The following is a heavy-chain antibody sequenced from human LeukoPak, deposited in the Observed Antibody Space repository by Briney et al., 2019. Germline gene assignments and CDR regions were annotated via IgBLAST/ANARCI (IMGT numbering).Heavy chain of an antibody. J-gene: IGHJ3*02. CDR3: ARAFGTYSDTFDI. CDR2: INPNNGGT. D-gene: IGHD1-26*01. Sequence: ASVKVSCKASGYTFTDYYMHWVRQAPGQGLEWMGRINPNNGGTNLIQKFQGRVTMTRDTSISTAYMELSRLRSDDTAVYYCARAFGTYSDTFDIWGQGTMVTVSS. V-gene: IGHV1-2*06. CDR1: GYTFTDYY.